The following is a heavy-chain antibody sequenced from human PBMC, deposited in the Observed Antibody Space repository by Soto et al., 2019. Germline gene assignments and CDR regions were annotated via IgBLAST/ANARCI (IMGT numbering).Heavy chain of an antibody. CDR1: GYTFTTYA. J-gene: IGHJ6*01. D-gene: IGHD1-26*01. V-gene: IGHV1-3*01. Sequence: ASVKVSCKASGYTFTTYAMHWVRQAPGQRLEWLGSINGANGNTKYSQKFQGRVTITRDTSASTAYMGMSSLRSEDTDVYCCARAPGNYYYAMDVWGQGTTVTVSS. CDR3: ARAPGNYYYAMDV. CDR2: INGANGNT.